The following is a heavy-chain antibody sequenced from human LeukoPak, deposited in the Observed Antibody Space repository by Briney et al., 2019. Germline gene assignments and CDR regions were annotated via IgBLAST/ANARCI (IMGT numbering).Heavy chain of an antibody. CDR2: TSPDGRST. V-gene: IGHV3-74*01. CDR3: ARSLCNYGPGADY. Sequence: GGSLRLSCAASGFTFTSYWIHWVRQVPEKGLVWVSRTSPDGRSTTYADSVKGRFTISRDNAKNTLYLQMNSLRADDTAVYYCARSLCNYGPGADYWGQGTLVTVSS. J-gene: IGHJ4*02. D-gene: IGHD3-10*01. CDR1: GFTFTSYW.